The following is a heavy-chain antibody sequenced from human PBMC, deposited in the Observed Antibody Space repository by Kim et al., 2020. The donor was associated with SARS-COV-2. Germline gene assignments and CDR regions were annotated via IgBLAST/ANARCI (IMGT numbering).Heavy chain of an antibody. CDR3: ARRGSVVDY. Sequence: GSTNYHPSLESRITISVETTKNQFSLKLSSVTAADTAVYYCARRGSVVDYWGQGTLVTVSS. V-gene: IGHV4-34*01. J-gene: IGHJ4*02. CDR2: GST. D-gene: IGHD2-15*01.